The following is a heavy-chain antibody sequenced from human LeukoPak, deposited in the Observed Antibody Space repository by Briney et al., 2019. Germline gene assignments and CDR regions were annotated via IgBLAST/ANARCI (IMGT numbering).Heavy chain of an antibody. V-gene: IGHV3-23*01. J-gene: IGHJ4*02. CDR3: AKDHESDGYPCLDH. Sequence: GGSLRLSCAASGFTFSSYSMNWVRQAPGKGLEWVSTISASGPYYADAVRGRFTITRDNSRNTLSLQMDSLRAEDTAVYYCAKDHESDGYPCLDHWGLGTLVTVSS. CDR2: ISASGP. CDR1: GFTFSSYS. D-gene: IGHD3-22*01.